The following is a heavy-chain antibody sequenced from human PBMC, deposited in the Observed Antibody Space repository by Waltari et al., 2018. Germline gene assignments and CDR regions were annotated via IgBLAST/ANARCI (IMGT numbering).Heavy chain of an antibody. CDR2: INHSGST. D-gene: IGHD6-19*01. J-gene: IGHJ4*02. V-gene: IGHV4-34*01. CDR3: ARGQGYSSGWYYFDY. Sequence: QVQLQQWGAGLLKPSETLSLTCAVYGGSFSGYYWSWIRQPPGKGLEWIGEINHSGSTNYNPSLKGRGAISVDTAKNQFSRELSSVTAADTAVYYCARGQGYSSGWYYFDYWGQGTLVTVSS. CDR1: GGSFSGYY.